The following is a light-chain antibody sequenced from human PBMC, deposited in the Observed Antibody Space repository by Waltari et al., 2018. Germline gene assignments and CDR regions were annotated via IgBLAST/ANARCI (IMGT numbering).Light chain of an antibody. V-gene: IGLV1-40*01. CDR3: QSYDSSLSGRV. CDR2: ANT. Sequence: QSVLTQPPSVSGAPGPRVIISCTGSSSNTGTGHDVHWYQQLPGTAPKLLISANTNRPSGVPDRFSASKSGTSASLAITGLQAEDEADYYCQSYDSSLSGRVFGGGTKLTVL. CDR1: SSNTGTGHD. J-gene: IGLJ3*02.